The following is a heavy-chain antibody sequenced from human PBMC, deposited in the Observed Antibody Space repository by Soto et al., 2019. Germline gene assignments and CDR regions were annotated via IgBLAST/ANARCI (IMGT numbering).Heavy chain of an antibody. CDR2: IYPGDADT. V-gene: IGHV5-51*01. CDR3: ARSPNYNDFWSGYYIPNWLDP. CDR1: GYSFSNYW. J-gene: IGHJ5*02. D-gene: IGHD3-3*01. Sequence: GESLKISCKGSGYSFSNYWIGWVRQMPGKGLEWMGIIYPGDADTRYSPSFQGQVTISADKSTSTAYLEWSSLEASDTAMYYCARSPNYNDFWSGYYIPNWLDPWGQGTLVTVSS.